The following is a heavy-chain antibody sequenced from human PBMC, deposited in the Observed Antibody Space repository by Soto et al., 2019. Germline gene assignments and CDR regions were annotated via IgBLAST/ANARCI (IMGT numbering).Heavy chain of an antibody. J-gene: IGHJ5*02. V-gene: IGHV1-58*01. CDR2: IVVGSGNT. Sequence: ASVKVSCKASGFTFTSSAVQWVRQARGQRLEWIGWIVVGSGNTNYAQKFQERVTITRDMSTSTAYMELSSLRSEDTAVYYCAATRVPAATWRLDPWGQGTLVTV. D-gene: IGHD2-2*01. CDR3: AATRVPAATWRLDP. CDR1: GFTFTSSA.